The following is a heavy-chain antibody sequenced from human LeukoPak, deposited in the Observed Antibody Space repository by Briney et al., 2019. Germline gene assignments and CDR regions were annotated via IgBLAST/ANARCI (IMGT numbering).Heavy chain of an antibody. CDR3: ARQTAAGSLDY. V-gene: IGHV5-51*01. D-gene: IGHD6-13*01. Sequence: WMGIIYPGDSETRYSPSFQGQVTISADRAISTAYLQWSTLKASDTAMYYCARQTAAGSLDYWGQGTLVTVSS. CDR2: IYPGDSET. J-gene: IGHJ4*02.